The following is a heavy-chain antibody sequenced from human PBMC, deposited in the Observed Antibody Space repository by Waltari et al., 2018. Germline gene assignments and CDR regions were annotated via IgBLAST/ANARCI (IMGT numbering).Heavy chain of an antibody. CDR2: INPNSGGI. J-gene: IGHJ4*02. Sequence: QVQLVQSGAEVKKPGASVKVSCKASGYTFTDYYMHWVRQSPGQGLEWMGRINPNSGGIDYAQKFQGRVTITRDTSISTAYMEVSRLRSYDTAVYYCARDPSSAIDYWGQGTLVTVSS. CDR1: GYTFTDYY. CDR3: ARDPSSAIDY. D-gene: IGHD2-15*01. V-gene: IGHV1-2*06.